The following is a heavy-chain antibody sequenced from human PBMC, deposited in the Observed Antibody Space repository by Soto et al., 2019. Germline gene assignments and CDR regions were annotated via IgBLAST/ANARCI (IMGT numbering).Heavy chain of an antibody. J-gene: IGHJ4*02. CDR2: ISGSGGST. CDR1: GFTFSSYA. Sequence: EVQLLESGGGLVQPGGSLRLSCAASGFTFSSYAMSWVRQAPGKALEWVSAISGSGGSTYYADSVKGRFTISRDNSKNALYLQMNSLRAEDTAVYYCAKDLMRAHPRLYFDYWGQGTLVTVSS. D-gene: IGHD5-12*01. CDR3: AKDLMRAHPRLYFDY. V-gene: IGHV3-23*01.